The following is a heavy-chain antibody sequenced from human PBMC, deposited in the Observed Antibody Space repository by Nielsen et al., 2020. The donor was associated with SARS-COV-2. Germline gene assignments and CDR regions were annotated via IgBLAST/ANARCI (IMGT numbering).Heavy chain of an antibody. V-gene: IGHV3-49*04. Sequence: GGSLRLSCAASGFTFSSYSMSWVRQAPGKGLEWVGFIRSKAYGGTTEYAASVKGRFTISRDDSKSIAYLQMNSLKTEDTAVYYCTRGYSGYDSDDYWGQGTLVTVSS. CDR3: TRGYSGYDSDDY. D-gene: IGHD5-12*01. CDR2: IRSKAYGGTT. J-gene: IGHJ4*02. CDR1: GFTFSSYS.